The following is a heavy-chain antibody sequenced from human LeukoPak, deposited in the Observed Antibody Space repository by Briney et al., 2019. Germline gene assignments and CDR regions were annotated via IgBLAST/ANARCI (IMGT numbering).Heavy chain of an antibody. CDR3: ARDPDP. CDR2: IKPDGSDQ. J-gene: IGHJ5*02. CDR1: GFTFSDYW. V-gene: IGHV3-7*03. Sequence: PGGSLRLSCATSGFTFSDYWMTWVRHSPGRRLEWVANIKPDGSDQFYADSVKGRFTISRDNAKNSLYLQMNSLRAEDTAVYYCARDPDPWGQGTLVTVSS.